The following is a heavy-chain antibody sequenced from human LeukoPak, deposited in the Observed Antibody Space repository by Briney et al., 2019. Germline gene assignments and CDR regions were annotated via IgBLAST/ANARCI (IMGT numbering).Heavy chain of an antibody. CDR3: ARDGGELAPVDAFDI. CDR1: GYTFTGYY. D-gene: IGHD1-1*01. Sequence: ASVKVSCKASGYTFTGYYMHWVRQAPGQGLEWMGWINPNSGGTNYAQKFQGRVTMTRDTSISTAYMELSRLRSDDTAVYYCARDGGELAPVDAFDIWGQGTMVTVSS. J-gene: IGHJ3*02. CDR2: INPNSGGT. V-gene: IGHV1-2*02.